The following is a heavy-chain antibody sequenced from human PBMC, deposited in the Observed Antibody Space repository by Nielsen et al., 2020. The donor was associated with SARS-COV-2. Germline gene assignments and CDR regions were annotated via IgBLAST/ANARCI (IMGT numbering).Heavy chain of an antibody. CDR2: ISAYNGNT. Sequence: ASVKVSCKASGYTFTSYSISWVRQAPGQGLEWMGWISAYNGNTNYAQKLQGRVTMTTDTSTSTAYMELRSLRSDDTAVYYCARDDSGRFLEWPTFDYWGQGTLVTVSS. CDR1: GYTFTSYS. CDR3: ARDDSGRFLEWPTFDY. V-gene: IGHV1-18*01. D-gene: IGHD3-3*01. J-gene: IGHJ4*02.